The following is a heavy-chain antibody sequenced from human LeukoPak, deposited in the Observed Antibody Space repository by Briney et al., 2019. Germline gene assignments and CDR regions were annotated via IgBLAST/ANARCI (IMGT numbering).Heavy chain of an antibody. D-gene: IGHD6-19*01. CDR2: ISTYSGNR. CDR1: GYTFTTYG. Sequence: GASVKDSFKASGYTFTTYGISGLRQAPGKGLEWMSCISTYSGNRNYAQNCEGRVTMTRDTSTSTAYMELRSLAADDTAVYYCARDALLQLDQPGWYSMNYFDYWGQGTLVTVSS. CDR3: ARDALLQLDQPGWYSMNYFDY. V-gene: IGHV1-18*01. J-gene: IGHJ4*02.